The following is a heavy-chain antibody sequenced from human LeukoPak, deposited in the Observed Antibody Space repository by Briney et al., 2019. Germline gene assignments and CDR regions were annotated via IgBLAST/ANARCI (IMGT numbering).Heavy chain of an antibody. D-gene: IGHD5-18*01. CDR2: IKPDGSAQ. Sequence: PGGSLRLSCAASGFTFSNSWMSWVRQAPGKGLEWVATIKPDGSAQYYVDSVKGRFTISRDNSKNTLYLQMNSLRAEDTAVYYCAKDITPGVYVDTAMVTMGAADYWGQGTLVTVSS. CDR3: AKDITPGVYVDTAMVTMGAADY. CDR1: GFTFSNSW. V-gene: IGHV3-7*01. J-gene: IGHJ4*02.